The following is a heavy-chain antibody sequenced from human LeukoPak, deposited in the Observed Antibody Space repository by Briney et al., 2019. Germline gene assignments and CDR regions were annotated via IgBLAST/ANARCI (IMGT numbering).Heavy chain of an antibody. Sequence: GGSLRLSCAASGFTFSSYSVNWVRQAPGKGLEWVSSISSSSSYIYYADSVKGRFTISRDNAKNSLYLQMNSLRAEDTAVYYCARVHQLLYYYYYMDVWGKGTTVTVSS. CDR1: GFTFSSYS. V-gene: IGHV3-21*01. D-gene: IGHD2-2*01. CDR3: ARVHQLLYYYYYMDV. CDR2: ISSSSSYI. J-gene: IGHJ6*03.